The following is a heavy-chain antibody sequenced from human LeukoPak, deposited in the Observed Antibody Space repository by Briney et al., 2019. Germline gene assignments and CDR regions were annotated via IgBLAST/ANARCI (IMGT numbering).Heavy chain of an antibody. J-gene: IGHJ4*02. CDR1: GFSFSNFG. CDR3: ARSISVTTRSDFDY. V-gene: IGHV3-30*02. Sequence: GGSLRLPCGATGFSFSNFGMHWVRQAPGKGLEWVAYIRYDGSAQYYVDSVKGRFTISRDNSKRTLYLQMNSLRAEDTAVYYCARSISVTTRSDFDYWGQGTLVTVSS. CDR2: IRYDGSAQ. D-gene: IGHD4-17*01.